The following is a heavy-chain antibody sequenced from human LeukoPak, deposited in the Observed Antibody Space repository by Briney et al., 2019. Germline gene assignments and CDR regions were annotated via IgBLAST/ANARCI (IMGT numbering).Heavy chain of an antibody. CDR1: GGSISSYY. Sequence: SETLSLTCTVSGGSISSYYWNWIRQPPGKGLEWIGYIHYSGTNYYNPSLKSRVTISVDTSKNQFSLKLSSVTAADTAVYYCAREDQGTWDYWGQGTLVTVSS. CDR3: AREDQGTWDY. CDR2: IHYSGTN. D-gene: IGHD1-1*01. V-gene: IGHV4-59*01. J-gene: IGHJ4*02.